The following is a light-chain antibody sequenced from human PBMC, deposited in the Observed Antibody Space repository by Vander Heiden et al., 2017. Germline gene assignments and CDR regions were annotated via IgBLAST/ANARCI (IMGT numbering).Light chain of an antibody. Sequence: AIRITQSPSSLSASTGDRVTITCRASQGISSYLAWYQQKPGKAPKLLIYAASTLQSGVPSRFSGSGSGTDFTLTISCLQSEDFATYYCQQDDSYPRVFGGGTKVEIK. V-gene: IGKV1-8*01. J-gene: IGKJ4*01. CDR1: QGISSY. CDR3: QQDDSYPRV. CDR2: AAS.